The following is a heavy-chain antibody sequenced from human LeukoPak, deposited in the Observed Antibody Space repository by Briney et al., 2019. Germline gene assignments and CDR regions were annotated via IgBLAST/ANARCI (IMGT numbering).Heavy chain of an antibody. D-gene: IGHD2-2*02. J-gene: IGHJ4*02. V-gene: IGHV4-39*01. CDR1: GSSISSSNYY. CDR3: ARSRKNDCTSTSCYTDY. Sequence: SETLSLTCTVSGSSISSSNYYWGWIRQPPGKGLEWIGSIYYSGSTYYNPSLKSRGTISVDTSKNQFSLKLSSVTAADMAVYYCARSRKNDCTSTSCYTDYWGQGTLVTVSS. CDR2: IYYSGST.